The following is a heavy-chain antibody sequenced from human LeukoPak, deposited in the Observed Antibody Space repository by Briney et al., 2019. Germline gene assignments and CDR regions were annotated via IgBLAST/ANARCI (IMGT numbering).Heavy chain of an antibody. CDR3: ARGDGDGPARRAFDI. D-gene: IGHD7-27*01. CDR2: INPTSGDT. J-gene: IGHJ3*02. CDR1: GYTFTVYY. Sequence: ASVKVSCKASGYTFTVYYMHWVRQAPGQGLEWMGWINPTSGDTNYVQKFQGRVIMTRDTSISTAYMELSRVRSDDTAVYYCARGDGDGPARRAFDIWGQGTMVTVSS. V-gene: IGHV1-2*02.